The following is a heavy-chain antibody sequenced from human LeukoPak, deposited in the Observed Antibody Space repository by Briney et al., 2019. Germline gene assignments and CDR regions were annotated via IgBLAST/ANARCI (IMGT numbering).Heavy chain of an antibody. CDR1: GGSFSGYY. CDR2: INHSGST. D-gene: IGHD2-2*02. J-gene: IGHJ6*03. Sequence: SETLSLTCAVYGGSFSGYYWSWIRQPPGKGLEWIGEINHSGSTNYNPSLKSQVTISVDTSKNQFSLKLSSVTAADTAVYYCARGPDIVVVPAAIYYMDVWGKGTTVTVSS. V-gene: IGHV4-34*01. CDR3: ARGPDIVVVPAAIYYMDV.